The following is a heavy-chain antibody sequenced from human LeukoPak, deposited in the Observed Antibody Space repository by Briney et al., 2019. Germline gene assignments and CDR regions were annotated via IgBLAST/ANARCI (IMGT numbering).Heavy chain of an antibody. D-gene: IGHD2/OR15-2a*01. Sequence: PSETLSLTCTVSGGSISSSRHYWGWIRQPPGKGLEWIGSIYYTETTYYNPSLKSRVTISVDTSKNQFSLQLSSVIAADTAMYYCARPPLGGSIGGDCWGQGTLVTVSS. CDR1: GGSISSSRHY. CDR2: IYYTETT. J-gene: IGHJ4*02. CDR3: ARPPLGGSIGGDC. V-gene: IGHV4-39*01.